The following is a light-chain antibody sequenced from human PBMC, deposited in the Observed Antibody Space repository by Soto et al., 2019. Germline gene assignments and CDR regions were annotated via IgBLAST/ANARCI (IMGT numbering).Light chain of an antibody. CDR2: GAS. Sequence: EIVMTQSPATLSVSPGERATLSCRASQSVSSNLAWYQQKPGQAPRLLIYGASTRATGIPARFSGSGSGTEFTLTISSLPSEDSAFYYCQQCNDWPRTFGHGTTVEVK. CDR1: QSVSSN. CDR3: QQCNDWPRT. J-gene: IGKJ1*01. V-gene: IGKV3-15*01.